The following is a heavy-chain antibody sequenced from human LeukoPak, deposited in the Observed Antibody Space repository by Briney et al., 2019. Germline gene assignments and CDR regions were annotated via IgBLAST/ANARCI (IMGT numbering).Heavy chain of an antibody. Sequence: SGPALVKPTQTLTLTCTFSGFSLSTSGVRVSWIRQPPGKALEWLARIDWDDDKFYSTSLKTRLTISKDTSENQVVLTMTNMDPVDTATYYCARMGNGYNLAFDYWGQGTLVTVSS. CDR2: IDWDDDK. V-gene: IGHV2-70*04. D-gene: IGHD5-24*01. CDR3: ARMGNGYNLAFDY. CDR1: GFSLSTSGVR. J-gene: IGHJ4*02.